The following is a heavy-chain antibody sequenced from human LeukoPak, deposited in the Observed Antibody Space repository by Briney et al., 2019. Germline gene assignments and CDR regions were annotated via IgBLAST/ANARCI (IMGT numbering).Heavy chain of an antibody. CDR1: GFTFSSCA. V-gene: IGHV3-23*01. Sequence: SGGSLRLSCAASGFTFSSCAMSWVRQAPGKGLEWVSAISGSGGSTYYADSVKGRFTISRDNSKNTLYLQMNSLRAEDTAVYYCAKPIEYSSSPADEDFDYRGQGTLVTVSS. D-gene: IGHD6-6*01. J-gene: IGHJ4*02. CDR2: ISGSGGST. CDR3: AKPIEYSSSPADEDFDY.